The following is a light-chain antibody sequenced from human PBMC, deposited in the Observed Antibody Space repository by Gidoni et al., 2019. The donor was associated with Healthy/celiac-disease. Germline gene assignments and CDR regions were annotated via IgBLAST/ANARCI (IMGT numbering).Light chain of an antibody. Sequence: ILMTQSPLSLPVTPGEPASISCRSSRSLLHSNGYNYLDWYLQKPGQSPQLLIYLGSNRASGVPDRFSGSGSGTDFTLKISRVEAEDVGVYYCMQALQTPYTFGQXTKLEIK. J-gene: IGKJ2*01. CDR2: LGS. CDR3: MQALQTPYT. CDR1: RSLLHSNGYNY. V-gene: IGKV2-28*01.